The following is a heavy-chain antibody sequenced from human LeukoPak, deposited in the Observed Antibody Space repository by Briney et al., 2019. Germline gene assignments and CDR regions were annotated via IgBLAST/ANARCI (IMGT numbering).Heavy chain of an antibody. CDR2: IRSKAYGGTT. D-gene: IGHD1-26*01. J-gene: IGHJ4*02. CDR3: TSPPKYSGSSAQGYYFDY. Sequence: PGGSLRLSCTASGFTFGDYAMSWVRQAPGRGLEWVGFIRSKAYGGTTEYAASVKGRFTISRDDSKSIAYLQMNSLKTEDTAVYYCTSPPKYSGSSAQGYYFDYWGQGTLVTVSS. CDR1: GFTFGDYA. V-gene: IGHV3-49*04.